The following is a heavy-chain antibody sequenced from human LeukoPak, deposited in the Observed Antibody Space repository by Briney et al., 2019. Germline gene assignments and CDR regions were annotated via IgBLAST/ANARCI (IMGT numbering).Heavy chain of an antibody. CDR1: GFTFSSYA. CDR3: ARGEREWFGFLRNYYFEY. CDR2: ISGSGGST. V-gene: IGHV3-23*01. Sequence: GGSLRLSCAASGFTFSSYAMSWVRQAPGKGLGWVSAISGSGGSTYYADSVKGRFTISRDNSKNTLYLQMNSLRAEDTAVYYCARGEREWFGFLRNYYFEYWGQGTLVTVSS. D-gene: IGHD3-10*01. J-gene: IGHJ4*02.